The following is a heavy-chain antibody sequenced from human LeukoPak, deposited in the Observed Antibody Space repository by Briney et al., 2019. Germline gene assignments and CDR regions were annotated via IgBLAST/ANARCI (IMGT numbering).Heavy chain of an antibody. Sequence: GGSLRLSCAASGFTFSSYGMHWVRQAPGKGLEWVAVIWYDGSNKYYADSVKGRFTISRDNSKNKLYLQMNSLRAEDTAVYYGAREGAGVREAVDMWGQGTMGTVSS. D-gene: IGHD1-26*01. V-gene: IGHV3-33*01. CDR1: GFTFSSYG. CDR2: IWYDGSNK. J-gene: IGHJ3*02. CDR3: AREGAGVREAVDM.